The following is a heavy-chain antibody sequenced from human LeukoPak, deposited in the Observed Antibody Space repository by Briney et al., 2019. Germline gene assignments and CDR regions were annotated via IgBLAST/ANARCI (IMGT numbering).Heavy chain of an antibody. V-gene: IGHV4-61*01. Sequence: PSETLSLTCTVSGGSVSSGSYYWSWIRQPPGKGLGWIGYIYYSGSTNYNPSLKSRVTISVDTSKNQFSLKLSSVTAADTAVYYCARIPFVVVPAAIDYWGQGTLVTVSS. J-gene: IGHJ4*02. CDR2: IYYSGST. CDR3: ARIPFVVVPAAIDY. D-gene: IGHD2-2*02. CDR1: GGSVSSGSYY.